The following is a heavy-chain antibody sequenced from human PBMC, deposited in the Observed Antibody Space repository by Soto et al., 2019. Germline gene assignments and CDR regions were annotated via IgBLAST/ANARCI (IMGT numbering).Heavy chain of an antibody. D-gene: IGHD3-22*01. V-gene: IGHV3-23*01. CDR1: GFTFSIYA. CDR3: AKDQSNSNPLYYFDF. CDR2: MSRTGDNT. Sequence: GESLKISCAASGFTFSIYAMTWVRQSPGKGLEWVSSMSRTGDNTYYADSVKGRFTISRDNSKNTLYLQMNSLRAEDTAIYYCAKDQSNSNPLYYFDFWGPGTLVTVSS. J-gene: IGHJ4*02.